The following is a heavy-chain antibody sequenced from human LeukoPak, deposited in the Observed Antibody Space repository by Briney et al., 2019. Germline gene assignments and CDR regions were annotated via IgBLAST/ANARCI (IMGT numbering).Heavy chain of an antibody. D-gene: IGHD3-9*01. CDR2: INHSGST. J-gene: IGHJ4*02. V-gene: IGHV4-34*01. Sequence: SETLSLTCAVYGGSFSGYYWSWIRQPPGKGLEWIGEINHSGSTNYNPSLKSRVTISVDTSKNQFSLKLSSVTAADTAVYYCARLLLYDILTGYPSRDYWGQGTLVTVSS. CDR1: GGSFSGYY. CDR3: ARLLLYDILTGYPSRDY.